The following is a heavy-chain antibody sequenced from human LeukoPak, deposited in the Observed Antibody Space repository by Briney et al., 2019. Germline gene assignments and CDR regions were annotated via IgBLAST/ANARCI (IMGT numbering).Heavy chain of an antibody. V-gene: IGHV3-30-3*01. CDR1: GFTFSSYA. CDR3: AGDDDILTGYYPYGMDV. D-gene: IGHD3-9*01. J-gene: IGHJ6*02. CDR2: ISYDGSNK. Sequence: GGSLRLSCAASGFTFSSYAMHWVSQAPGKGLEWVAVISYDGSNKYYADSVKGRFTISRDNSKNTLYLQMNSLRAEDTAVYYCAGDDDILTGYYPYGMDVWGQGTTVTVSS.